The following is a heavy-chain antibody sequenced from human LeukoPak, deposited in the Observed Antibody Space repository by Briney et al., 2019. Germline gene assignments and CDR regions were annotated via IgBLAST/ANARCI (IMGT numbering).Heavy chain of an antibody. V-gene: IGHV3-33*08. CDR1: GFTFTSYS. CDR3: ARHGPEMANRQGYFDY. Sequence: PGGSLRLSCAASGFTFTSYSMNWVRQAPGKGLEWVAVIWYDGSNKYYADSVKGRFTIFRDNSKNTLYLQMDSLRAEDTAVYYCARHGPEMANRQGYFDYWGQGTLVTVSS. CDR2: IWYDGSNK. J-gene: IGHJ4*02. D-gene: IGHD5-24*01.